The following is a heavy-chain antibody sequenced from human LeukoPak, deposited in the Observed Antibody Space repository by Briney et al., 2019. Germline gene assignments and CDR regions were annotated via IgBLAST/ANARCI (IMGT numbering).Heavy chain of an antibody. CDR2: ISGYNGNT. CDR1: GYTFTSYG. V-gene: IGHV1-18*01. Sequence: EASVKVSCKASGYTFTSYGISWVRQAPGQGLEWMGWISGYNGNTNYAQQKLQGRVTMTTDTSTSTAYMELRSRRSDDTAVYYCARGGDFYDSSGYYDDAFDIWGRGTMVIVSS. D-gene: IGHD3-22*01. J-gene: IGHJ3*02. CDR3: ARGGDFYDSSGYYDDAFDI.